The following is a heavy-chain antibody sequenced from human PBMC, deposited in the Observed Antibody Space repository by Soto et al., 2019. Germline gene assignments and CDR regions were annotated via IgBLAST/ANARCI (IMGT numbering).Heavy chain of an antibody. V-gene: IGHV4-31*03. CDR1: GGSISSGGYY. CDR2: IYYSGST. CDR3: ARAYQGNYDYIWGSYRQFDY. D-gene: IGHD3-16*02. Sequence: SETLSLTCTVSGGSISSGGYYWSWIRQHPGKGLEWIGYIYYSGSTYYNPSLKSRVTISVDTSKNQFSLKLSSVTAADTAVYYCARAYQGNYDYIWGSYRQFDYWGQGTLVTVSS. J-gene: IGHJ4*02.